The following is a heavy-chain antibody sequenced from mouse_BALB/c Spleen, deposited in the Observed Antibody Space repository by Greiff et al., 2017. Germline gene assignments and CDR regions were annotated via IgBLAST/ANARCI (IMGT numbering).Heavy chain of an antibody. CDR2: ISDGGSYT. Sequence: EVQGVESGGGLVKPGGSLKLSCAASGFTFSDYYMYWVRQTPEKRLEWVATISDGGSYTYYPDSVKGRFTISRDNAKNNLYLQMSSLKSEDTAMYYCARDPPFAYWGQGTLVTVSA. V-gene: IGHV5-4*02. CDR1: GFTFSDYY. J-gene: IGHJ3*01. CDR3: ARDPPFAY.